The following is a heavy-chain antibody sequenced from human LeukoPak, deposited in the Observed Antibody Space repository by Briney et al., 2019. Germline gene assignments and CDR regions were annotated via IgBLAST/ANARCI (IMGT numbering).Heavy chain of an antibody. J-gene: IGHJ4*02. CDR2: ISGNSGST. Sequence: PGGSLRLSCGASGFTFSSYAMSWIRQAPGKGLEWVSAISGNSGSTYYADSVKGRFTISRDNSKNTLYLQMNSLRAEDTAVYYCAKAVTPGGGPRDYWGQGTLVTVSS. V-gene: IGHV3-23*01. D-gene: IGHD2-15*01. CDR3: AKAVTPGGGPRDY. CDR1: GFTFSSYA.